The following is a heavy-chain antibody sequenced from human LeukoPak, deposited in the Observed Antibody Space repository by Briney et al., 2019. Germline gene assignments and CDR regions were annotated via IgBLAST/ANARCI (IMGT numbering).Heavy chain of an antibody. CDR1: GVSISSYY. CDR2: IYYSGST. Sequence: SETLSLTCTVSGVSISSYYWSWIRQPPGKGLEWIGYIYYSGSTNYNPSLKSRVTISVDTSKNQFSLKLSSVTAADTAVYYCARQNGYDFWSGYFDYWGQGTLVTVSS. D-gene: IGHD3-3*01. CDR3: ARQNGYDFWSGYFDY. J-gene: IGHJ4*02. V-gene: IGHV4-59*01.